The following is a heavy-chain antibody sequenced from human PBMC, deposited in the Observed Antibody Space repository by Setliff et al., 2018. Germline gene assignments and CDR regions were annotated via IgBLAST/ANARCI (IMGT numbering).Heavy chain of an antibody. CDR2: IIPNDGKT. D-gene: IGHD1-26*01. J-gene: IGHJ4*02. CDR3: ATDHDIVGFGY. Sequence: ASVKVSCKASGGSFSSYAIIWVRQAPGQGLELMGGIIPNDGKTQYSQMFQGRLTMTKDTSISTVYMELSSLRSDDTAMYYCATDHDIVGFGYWGRGTLVTVSS. CDR1: GGSFSSYA. V-gene: IGHV1-69*10.